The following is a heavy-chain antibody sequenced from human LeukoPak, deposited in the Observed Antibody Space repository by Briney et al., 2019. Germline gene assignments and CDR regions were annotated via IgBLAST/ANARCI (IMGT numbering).Heavy chain of an antibody. J-gene: IGHJ4*02. D-gene: IGHD3/OR15-3a*01. Sequence: PGGSLRLSCAASGFTFSSYAMSWVRQAPGKGLEWVSSISGSGGSKYYADSVKGRFTISRDSSKNTLYLQMNSLRAEDTAVYYCAKGTGYYMRDSFDYWGQGTLVTVSS. CDR2: ISGSGGSK. V-gene: IGHV3-23*01. CDR1: GFTFSSYA. CDR3: AKGTGYYMRDSFDY.